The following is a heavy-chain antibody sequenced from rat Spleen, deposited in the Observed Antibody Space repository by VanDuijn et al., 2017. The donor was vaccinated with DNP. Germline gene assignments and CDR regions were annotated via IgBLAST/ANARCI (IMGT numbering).Heavy chain of an antibody. Sequence: EVQLVESGGGLVQPGRSLKLSCVASGFTFSYYWMTWIRQVPGKGLEWIASITSGAGTTSYADSVKGRFTISRDNAKSTLYLQMDSLRSEDTATYYCAKAGGYSPWYFDFWGPGTMVTVSS. D-gene: IGHD1-11*01. CDR3: AKAGGYSPWYFDF. J-gene: IGHJ1*01. CDR2: ITSGAGTT. V-gene: IGHV5-31*01. CDR1: GFTFSYYW.